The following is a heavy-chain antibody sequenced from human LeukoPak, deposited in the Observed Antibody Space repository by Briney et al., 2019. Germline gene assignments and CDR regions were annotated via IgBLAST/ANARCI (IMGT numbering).Heavy chain of an antibody. D-gene: IGHD2-15*01. J-gene: IGHJ4*02. CDR1: GGSISSSSYY. Sequence: PSETLSLTCTVSGGSISSSSYYWGWIRQPPGKGLEWIGYIYYSGSTNYNPSLKSRVTISVDTSKNQFSLKLSSVTAADTAVYYCARGFIAVEKSHYFDYWGQGTLVTVSS. V-gene: IGHV4-61*05. CDR2: IYYSGST. CDR3: ARGFIAVEKSHYFDY.